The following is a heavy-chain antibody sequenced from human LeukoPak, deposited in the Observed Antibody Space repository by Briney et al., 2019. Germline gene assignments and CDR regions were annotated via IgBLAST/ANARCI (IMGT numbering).Heavy chain of an antibody. CDR1: GFTFSSYS. J-gene: IGHJ3*02. CDR2: ISSSSSYI. CDR3: ARVSVAYTVLDAFDI. D-gene: IGHD6-19*01. Sequence: GGSLRLCCAASGFTFSSYSMNWVRQAPGKGLEWVSSISSSSSYIYYADSVKGRFTISRDNAKNSLYLQMNSLRAEDTAVYYCARVSVAYTVLDAFDIWGQGTMVTVSS. V-gene: IGHV3-21*01.